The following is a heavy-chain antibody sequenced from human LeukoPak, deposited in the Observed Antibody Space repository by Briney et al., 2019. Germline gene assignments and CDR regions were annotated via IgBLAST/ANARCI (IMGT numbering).Heavy chain of an antibody. V-gene: IGHV3-23*01. CDR3: ARSGLSRFGF. Sequence: GGSLRLSCAASGFTFSSYSMNWVRQAPGKGLQWVPAFSGSGGSTYYADSVKGRFTISRDNSRNTLYLQMNSLRAEDTAVYYCARSGLSRFGFWGQGTLVTVSS. D-gene: IGHD2/OR15-2a*01. CDR1: GFTFSSYS. J-gene: IGHJ4*02. CDR2: FSGSGGST.